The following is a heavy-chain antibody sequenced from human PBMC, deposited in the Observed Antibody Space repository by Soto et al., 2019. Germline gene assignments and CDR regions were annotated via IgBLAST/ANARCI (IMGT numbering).Heavy chain of an antibody. J-gene: IGHJ6*03. CDR1: GGSISSYY. D-gene: IGHD3-10*01. CDR3: ARVRPGGYMDV. CDR2: IYYSGST. Sequence: SETLSLTCTVSGGSISSYYWSWIRQPPGKGLGWIGYIYYSGSTNYNPSLKSRVTISVDTSKNQFSLKLSSVTAADTAVYYCARVRPGGYMDVWGKGTTVTVSS. V-gene: IGHV4-59*01.